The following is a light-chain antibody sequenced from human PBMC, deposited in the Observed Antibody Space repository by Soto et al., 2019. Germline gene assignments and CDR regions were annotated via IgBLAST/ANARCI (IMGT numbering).Light chain of an antibody. CDR1: QSVSSN. V-gene: IGKV3-15*01. CDR2: GAS. J-gene: IGKJ3*01. CDR3: QQYNKWPEFT. Sequence: EIVMTQSPATLSVSPGERATLSCRASQSVSSNLAWYQQRPGQAPRLLIYGASARATGIPARFSGSGSGTEFTLIISSLQSEDFAVYYCQQYNKWPEFTFGPGTRV.